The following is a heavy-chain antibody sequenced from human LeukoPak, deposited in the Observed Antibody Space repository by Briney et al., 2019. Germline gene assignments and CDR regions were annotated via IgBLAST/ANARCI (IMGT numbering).Heavy chain of an antibody. CDR1: GGSISSGSYY. J-gene: IGHJ3*02. D-gene: IGHD2-2*01. CDR3: ARHPLGVPAVKGAFDI. CDR2: IYTSGST. Sequence: SETLSLTCTVSGGSISSGSYYWSWIRQPAGKGLEWIGLIYTSGSTNYNPSLKSRVTISVDTSKNQFSLKLSSVTAADTAVYYCARHPLGVPAVKGAFDIWGQGTMVTVSS. V-gene: IGHV4-61*02.